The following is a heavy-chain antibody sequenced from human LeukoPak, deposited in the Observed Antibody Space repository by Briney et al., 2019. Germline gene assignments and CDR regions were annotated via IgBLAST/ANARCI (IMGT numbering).Heavy chain of an antibody. CDR3: TTGYYDFWSGYPYYFDY. CDR1: GFTFSNAW. V-gene: IGHV3-15*01. D-gene: IGHD3-3*01. CDR2: IKSKTDGGTT. J-gene: IGHJ4*02. Sequence: GSLRLSCAASGFTFSNAWMSWVRQAPGKGLEWVGRIKSKTDGGTTDYAAPVKGRFTISRDDSKNTLYLQMNSLKTEDTAVYYCTTGYYDFWSGYPYYFDYWGQGTLVTVSS.